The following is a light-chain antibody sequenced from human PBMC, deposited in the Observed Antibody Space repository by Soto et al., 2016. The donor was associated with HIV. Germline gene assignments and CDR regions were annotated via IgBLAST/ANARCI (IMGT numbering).Light chain of an antibody. J-gene: IGKJ1*01. CDR1: QSISIW. CDR2: KAS. V-gene: IGKV1-5*03. CDR3: QQYYTYT. Sequence: DIQMTQSPSSLSVSVGDRVTITCRASQSISIWVAWYQQKPGKPPKLLIYKASTLENGVPSRFSGNASGTEFTLTITSLQPDDFATYYCQQYYTYTFGQGTKVDIK.